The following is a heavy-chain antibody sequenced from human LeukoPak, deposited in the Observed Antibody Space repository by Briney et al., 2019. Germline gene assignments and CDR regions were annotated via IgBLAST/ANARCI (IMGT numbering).Heavy chain of an antibody. J-gene: IGHJ4*02. Sequence: GRSLRLSCAASGFTFSSYAMHWVRQAPGKGLEWVAVISYDGSNKYYADSVKGRFTISRDNSKNTLYLQMNSLGAEDTAVYYCARDEHYDSSGSFDYWGQGTLVTVSS. CDR1: GFTFSSYA. D-gene: IGHD3-22*01. CDR3: ARDEHYDSSGSFDY. V-gene: IGHV3-30-3*01. CDR2: ISYDGSNK.